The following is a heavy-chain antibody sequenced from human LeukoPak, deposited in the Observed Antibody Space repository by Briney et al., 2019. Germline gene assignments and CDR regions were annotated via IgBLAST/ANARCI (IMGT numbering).Heavy chain of an antibody. V-gene: IGHV1-3*01. D-gene: IGHD1-1*01. CDR1: GYTFTNYA. J-gene: IGHJ4*02. Sequence: GASVKVSCKASGYTFTNYAMHWVRRAPGQRLEWMGWINAGNGDTKYSQKFQGRVTIARDTSASIVYMELSSLRSEDTAMYYCARDRGGTGDFDYWGQGTLVTVSS. CDR2: INAGNGDT. CDR3: ARDRGGTGDFDY.